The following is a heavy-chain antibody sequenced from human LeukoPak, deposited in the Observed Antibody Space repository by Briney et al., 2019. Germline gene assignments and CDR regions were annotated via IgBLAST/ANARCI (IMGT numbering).Heavy chain of an antibody. CDR2: IYTSGST. Sequence: SETLSLTCTVSGGSISSGSYYWSWIRQPAGKGLEWIGRIYTSGSTNYNPSLKSRVTISVDTSKNQFSLKLSSVTAADTAVYYCAREIIAAAGSYLFDYWGQGTLVTVSS. CDR1: GGSISSGSYY. V-gene: IGHV4-61*02. J-gene: IGHJ4*02. D-gene: IGHD6-13*01. CDR3: AREIIAAAGSYLFDY.